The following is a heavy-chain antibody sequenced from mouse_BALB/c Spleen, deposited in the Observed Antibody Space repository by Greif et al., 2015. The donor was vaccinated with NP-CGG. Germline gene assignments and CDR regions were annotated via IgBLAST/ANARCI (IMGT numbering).Heavy chain of an antibody. CDR3: NAVILNFDY. D-gene: IGHD2-4*01. J-gene: IGHJ2*01. CDR2: IDPENGDT. Sequence: EVQLQQSGAELVRSGASVKLSCTASGFNIKDYCMHWVKQRPEQGLEWIGWIDPENGDTEYAPKFQGKATMTADTSSNTAYLQLSSLTSEDTAVYYCNAVILNFDYWGQGTTLTVSS. V-gene: IGHV14-4*02. CDR1: GFNIKDYC.